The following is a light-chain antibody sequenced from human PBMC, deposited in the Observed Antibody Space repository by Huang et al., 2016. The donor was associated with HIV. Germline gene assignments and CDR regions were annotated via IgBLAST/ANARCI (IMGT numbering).Light chain of an antibody. CDR3: QQYYSSPQT. CDR2: WAS. CDR1: QSVYSSSTRKDY. V-gene: IGKV4-1*01. Sequence: DIIMTQSPDSLAVSLGERATLNCRSSQSVYSSSTRKDYMAWLQQKPGQPPRLLLFWASTREAGVPDRFSGSGSGTHFTLTIANLEAEEAAIYYCQQYYSSPQTFGQGTRVEVK. J-gene: IGKJ1*01.